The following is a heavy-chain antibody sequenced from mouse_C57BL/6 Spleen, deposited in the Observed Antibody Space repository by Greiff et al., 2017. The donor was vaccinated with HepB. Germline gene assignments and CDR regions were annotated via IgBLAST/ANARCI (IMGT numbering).Heavy chain of an antibody. CDR1: GFTFSSYA. V-gene: IGHV5-4*03. J-gene: IGHJ2*01. CDR2: ISDGGSYT. Sequence: EVKLVESGGGLVKPGGSLKLSCAASGFTFSSYAMSWVRQTPEKRLEWVATISDGGSYTYYPDNVKGRFTISRDNAKNNLYLQMSHLKSEDTAMYYCARGEVYDYDEGYYFDYWGQGTTLTVSS. CDR3: ARGEVYDYDEGYYFDY. D-gene: IGHD2-4*01.